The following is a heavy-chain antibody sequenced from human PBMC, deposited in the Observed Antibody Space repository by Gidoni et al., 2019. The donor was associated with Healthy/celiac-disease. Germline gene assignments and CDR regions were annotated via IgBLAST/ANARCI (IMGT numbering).Heavy chain of an antibody. Sequence: EVQLVESGGGLVQPGGSLRLSFAASGFTFSSYAMSWVRQAPGKGLEWGSAISGSGGSTYYADSVKGRFTISRDNSKNTLYLQMNSLRAEDTAVYYCARGRIAVPNYFDYWGQGTLVTVSS. CDR2: ISGSGGST. V-gene: IGHV3-23*04. CDR3: ARGRIAVPNYFDY. CDR1: GFTFSSYA. D-gene: IGHD6-19*01. J-gene: IGHJ4*02.